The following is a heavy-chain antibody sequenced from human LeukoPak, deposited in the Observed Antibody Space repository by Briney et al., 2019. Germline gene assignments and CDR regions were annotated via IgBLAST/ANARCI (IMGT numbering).Heavy chain of an antibody. V-gene: IGHV3-11*01. D-gene: IGHD6-13*01. J-gene: IGHJ4*02. CDR1: GFTFSDYY. Sequence: GGSLRLSCAASGFTFSDYYMSWIRQAPGQGLEWVSYISSSGSTIYYADSVKGRFTISRDNAKNSLYLQMNSLRAEDTAVYYCARPYSSSWYSAPDYWGQGTLVTVSS. CDR2: ISSSGSTI. CDR3: ARPYSSSWYSAPDY.